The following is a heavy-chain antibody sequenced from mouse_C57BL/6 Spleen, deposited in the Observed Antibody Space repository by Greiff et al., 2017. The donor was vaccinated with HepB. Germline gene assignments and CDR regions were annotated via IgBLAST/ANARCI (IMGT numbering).Heavy chain of an antibody. CDR1: GFTFSSYT. CDR2: ISGGGGNT. Sequence: EVKLMESGGGLVKPGGSLKLSCAASGFTFSSYTMSWVRQTPEKGLEWVATISGGGGNTYYPDSVKGRFPISRANAKNTRYLQMSSLGSEDTALSYCARQGYYGSSYYWYFDVWGTGTTVTVSS. D-gene: IGHD1-1*01. CDR3: ARQGYYGSSYYWYFDV. J-gene: IGHJ1*03. V-gene: IGHV5-9*01.